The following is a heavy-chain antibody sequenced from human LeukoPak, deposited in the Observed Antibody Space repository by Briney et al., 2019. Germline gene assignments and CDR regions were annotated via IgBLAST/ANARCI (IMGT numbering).Heavy chain of an antibody. CDR1: GGSINNYY. CDR3: ARAGYSSSWLGGYYYYYGMDV. V-gene: IGHV4-59*01. D-gene: IGHD6-13*01. J-gene: IGHJ6*02. CDR2: IYYSGST. Sequence: PSETLSLTCTVSGGSINNYYWSWIRQPPGKGLEWIGYIYYSGSTNYNPSLKSRVTISVDTSKNQFSLKLSSVTAADTAVYYCARAGYSSSWLGGYYYYYGMDVWGQGTTVTVSS.